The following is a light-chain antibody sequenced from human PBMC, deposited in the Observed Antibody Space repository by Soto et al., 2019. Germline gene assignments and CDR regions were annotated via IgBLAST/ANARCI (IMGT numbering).Light chain of an antibody. CDR2: EVS. CDR3: SSYAGSNTVV. CDR1: SSDVGGYNY. Sequence: QSFLTQPPSASGSPGQSVTISCTGTSSDVGGYNYVSWYQQHPGKAPKLMIYEVSKRPSGVPDRFSGSKSGNTASLTVSGLQAEDEADYYCSSYAGSNTVVFGGGTKLTVL. J-gene: IGLJ2*01. V-gene: IGLV2-8*01.